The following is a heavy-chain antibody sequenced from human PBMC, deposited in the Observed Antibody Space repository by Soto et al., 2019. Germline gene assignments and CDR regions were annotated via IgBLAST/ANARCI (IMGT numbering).Heavy chain of an antibody. J-gene: IGHJ4*02. V-gene: IGHV3-66*01. CDR1: GLTVSSNY. CDR3: ARDHRDGYSTY. CDR2: IYSGGST. D-gene: IGHD2-15*01. Sequence: PGGSLRLSCAASGLTVSSNYMSWVRQAPGKGLEWVSVIYSGGSTYYADSVKGRFTISRDNSKNTLYLQMNSLRAEDTAVYYCARDHRDGYSTYWGQGTLVTVSS.